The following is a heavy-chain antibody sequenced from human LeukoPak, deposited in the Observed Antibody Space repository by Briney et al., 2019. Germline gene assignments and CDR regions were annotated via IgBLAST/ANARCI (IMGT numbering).Heavy chain of an antibody. J-gene: IGHJ4*02. CDR2: INPNSGDT. CDR1: GYTFNGYY. Sequence: GASVKVSCKASGYTFNGYYMHWVRQAPGQGLEWMGRINPNSGDTNYAQKFQGRVTMTRDTSISTAYMELSRLRSDDTAVYYCARGITMVRGVIAFDYWGQGTLVTVSS. D-gene: IGHD3-10*01. CDR3: ARGITMVRGVIAFDY. V-gene: IGHV1-2*06.